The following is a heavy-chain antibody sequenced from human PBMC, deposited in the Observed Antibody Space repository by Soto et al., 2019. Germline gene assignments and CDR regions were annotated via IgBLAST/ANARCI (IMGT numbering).Heavy chain of an antibody. CDR1: GLPFSGYA. V-gene: IGHV3-30-3*01. Sequence: PGGSLRLSCAASGLPFSGYAMHWVRQAPGTGLEWVASISHTATETFYADSVKGRFTISRDNSKNTLYLQMNSLGAEDAAVYYCARDPYYYDSSGYYSPAFDYWGQGTLVTVSS. J-gene: IGHJ4*02. CDR3: ARDPYYYDSSGYYSPAFDY. D-gene: IGHD3-22*01. CDR2: ISHTATET.